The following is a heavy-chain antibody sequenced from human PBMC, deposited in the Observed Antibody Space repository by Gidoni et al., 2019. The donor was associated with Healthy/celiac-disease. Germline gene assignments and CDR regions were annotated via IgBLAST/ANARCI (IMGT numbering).Heavy chain of an antibody. CDR2: INHSGST. CDR3: ARVWVGDYGDYGLFDY. CDR1: GGSFSGYY. J-gene: IGHJ4*02. D-gene: IGHD4-17*01. V-gene: IGHV4-34*01. Sequence: QVQLQQWGAGLLKPSETLSLTCAVYGGSFSGYYWSWIRQPPGKGLEWIGEINHSGSTNYNPSLKSRVTISVDTSKNQFSLKLSSVTAADTAVYYCARVWVGDYGDYGLFDYWGQGTLVTVSS.